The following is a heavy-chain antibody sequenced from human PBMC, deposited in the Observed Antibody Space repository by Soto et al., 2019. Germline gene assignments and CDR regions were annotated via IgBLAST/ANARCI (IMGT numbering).Heavy chain of an antibody. J-gene: IGHJ4*02. Sequence: SETLSLTRTVSGGSISSYYWSWIRQPPGKGLEWIGYIYYSGSTNYNPSLKSRVTISVDTSKNQFSLKLSSVTAADTAVYYCARGKNYYDSSGYWYWGQGTLVTVSS. CDR2: IYYSGST. CDR1: GGSISSYY. D-gene: IGHD3-22*01. CDR3: ARGKNYYDSSGYWY. V-gene: IGHV4-59*01.